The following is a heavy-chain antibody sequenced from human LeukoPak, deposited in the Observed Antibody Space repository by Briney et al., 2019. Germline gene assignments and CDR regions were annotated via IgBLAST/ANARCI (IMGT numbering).Heavy chain of an antibody. D-gene: IGHD6-19*01. CDR3: ARVSGLYVGVYYFDS. Sequence: GASVKVSCKASGYTFTSYDINWVRQATGQGLEWMGWMNPNSGNTGYAQKFQGRVTMTTDTSTNVVYLELRSLRSDDTAVYYCARVSGLYVGVYYFDSWGQGTLVTVSS. J-gene: IGHJ4*02. V-gene: IGHV1-8*01. CDR1: GYTFTSYD. CDR2: MNPNSGNT.